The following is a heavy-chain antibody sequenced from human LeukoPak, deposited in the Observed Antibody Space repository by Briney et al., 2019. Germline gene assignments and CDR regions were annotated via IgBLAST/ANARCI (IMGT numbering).Heavy chain of an antibody. D-gene: IGHD5-24*01. J-gene: IGHJ4*02. Sequence: SETLSLTCTVSGGSISGYSWSWIRQPPGKGLGWIGFIFYTGSTNYNPSLKSRRTISFDTSTNQFSLRLITVTTADDAVEYYSRGGGYNTFDYWGQGTLVTVSA. V-gene: IGHV4-59*01. CDR2: IFYTGST. CDR1: GGSISGYS. CDR3: SRGGGYNTFDY.